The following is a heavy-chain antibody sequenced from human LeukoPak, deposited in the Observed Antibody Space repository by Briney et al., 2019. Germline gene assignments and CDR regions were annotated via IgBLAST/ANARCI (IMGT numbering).Heavy chain of an antibody. Sequence: ASVKVSCKASGYSFTDYYMHWVRQAPGQGLEWMGWINPNSGGTNYAQKFQGWVTMTRDTSISTAYMELSRLRSEDTAVYYCARGYSYGYAPYWGQGTLVTVSS. V-gene: IGHV1-2*04. CDR1: GYSFTDYY. D-gene: IGHD5-18*01. CDR3: ARGYSYGYAPY. J-gene: IGHJ4*02. CDR2: INPNSGGT.